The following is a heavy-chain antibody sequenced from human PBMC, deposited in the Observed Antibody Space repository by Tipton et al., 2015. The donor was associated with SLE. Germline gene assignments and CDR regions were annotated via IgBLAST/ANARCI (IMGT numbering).Heavy chain of an antibody. J-gene: IGHJ6*02. Sequence: RSLRLSCTVSGGSINSGGYYWSWIRQHPGKGLEWIGYSYYSGSTSYNPSLKSRVTISVDTSKNQFSLKLSSVTAADTAVYYCVRGGYYYSYGMDVWGQGTPVTVSS. CDR2: SYYSGST. V-gene: IGHV4-30-4*08. CDR1: GGSINSGGYY. CDR3: VRGGYYYSYGMDV.